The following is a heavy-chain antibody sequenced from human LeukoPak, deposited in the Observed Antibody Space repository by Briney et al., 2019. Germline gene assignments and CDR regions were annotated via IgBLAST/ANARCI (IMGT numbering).Heavy chain of an antibody. CDR3: AREKGERYYDSSGYYY. J-gene: IGHJ4*02. CDR2: INHSGST. CDR1: GGSFSGYY. V-gene: IGHV4-34*01. Sequence: PSETLSLTCAVYGGSFSGYYWSWIRQPPGKGLEWIGEINHSGSTNYNPSLESRVTISVDTSKNQFSLKLSPVTAADTAVYYCAREKGERYYDSSGYYYWGQGTLVTVSS. D-gene: IGHD3-22*01.